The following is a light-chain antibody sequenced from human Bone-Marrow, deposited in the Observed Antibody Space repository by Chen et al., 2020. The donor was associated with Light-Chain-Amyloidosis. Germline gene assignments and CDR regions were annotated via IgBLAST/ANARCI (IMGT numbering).Light chain of an antibody. CDR1: SSNIGAPYD. V-gene: IGLV1-40*01. J-gene: IGLJ3*02. CDR2: GTM. Sequence: QSVLTQPPSVSGAPGKRVTISCTGSSSNIGAPYDVLWYQQLPGAAPKLLIYGTMNRPSSVPDRFSGSKSGTSASLAITGLQAEDEADYYCQSYDNSLSGWVFGGGTKLTVL. CDR3: QSYDNSLSGWV.